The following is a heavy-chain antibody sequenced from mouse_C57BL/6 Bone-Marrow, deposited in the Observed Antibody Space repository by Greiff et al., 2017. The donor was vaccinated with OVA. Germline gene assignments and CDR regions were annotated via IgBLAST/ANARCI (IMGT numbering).Heavy chain of an antibody. CDR3: ARTDDGYSFAY. D-gene: IGHD2-3*01. CDR1: GYTFTSYW. V-gene: IGHV1-69*01. CDR2: IDPSDSYT. Sequence: QVQLKQPGAELVMPGASVKLSCKASGYTFTSYWMHWVKQRPGQGLEWIGEIDPSDSYTNYNQKFKGKSTLTVDKSSSTAYMQLSSLTSEDSAVYYCARTDDGYSFAYWGQGTLVTVSA. J-gene: IGHJ3*01.